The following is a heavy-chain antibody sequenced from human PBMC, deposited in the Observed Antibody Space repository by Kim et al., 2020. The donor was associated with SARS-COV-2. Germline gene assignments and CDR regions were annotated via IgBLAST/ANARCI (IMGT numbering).Heavy chain of an antibody. CDR3: ARDGYCSSTSCYTSYYFDY. D-gene: IGHD2-2*02. V-gene: IGHV3-30*07. Sequence: GRFTISRDDSKNPLYLQMNSLRAEDTAVYYCARDGYCSSTSCYTSYYFDYWGKGTLVTVSS. J-gene: IGHJ4*02.